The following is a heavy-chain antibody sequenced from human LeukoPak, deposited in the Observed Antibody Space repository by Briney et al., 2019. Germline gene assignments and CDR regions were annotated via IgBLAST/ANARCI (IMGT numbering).Heavy chain of an antibody. CDR1: EYTFTGYY. V-gene: IGHV1-2*06. CDR3: ARTAPYAGSWNAKANSYYFDY. Sequence: GASVKVSCKASEYTFTGYYMHWARQAPGQGLEWMGRINPNSGGTNYAQKFQDRVTMTRDTSISTAYMELNSLRSEDTAVYYCARTAPYAGSWNAKANSYYFDYWGQGSLVTVSS. D-gene: IGHD1-1*01. J-gene: IGHJ4*02. CDR2: INPNSGGT.